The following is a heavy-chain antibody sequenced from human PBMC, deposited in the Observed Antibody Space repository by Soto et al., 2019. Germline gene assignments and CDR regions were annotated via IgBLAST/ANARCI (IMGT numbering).Heavy chain of an antibody. V-gene: IGHV3-30-3*01. Sequence: PGGSLRLSCAASGFTFSSYAMHWVRQAPGKGLEWVAVISYDGSNKYYADSVKGRFTISRDNSKNTLYLQMNSLRAEDTAVYYCARVMVEYYYYYGMDVWGQGTTVTVSS. CDR2: ISYDGSNK. D-gene: IGHD3-10*01. CDR1: GFTFSSYA. CDR3: ARVMVEYYYYYGMDV. J-gene: IGHJ6*02.